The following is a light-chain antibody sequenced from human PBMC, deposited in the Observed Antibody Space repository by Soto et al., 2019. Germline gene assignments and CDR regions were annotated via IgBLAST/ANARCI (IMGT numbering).Light chain of an antibody. CDR3: QQGYITPYT. Sequence: DIQMTQSPSSLSASVGARVTITCRARQNIYTYFSWYQLKPGRVPKLLIYDKSSLQSGVPSLFSGSGSGTDFTLTFNSLQLEDFATYYCQQGYITPYTLGQGTSL. CDR2: DKS. V-gene: IGKV1-39*01. CDR1: QNIYTY. J-gene: IGKJ2*01.